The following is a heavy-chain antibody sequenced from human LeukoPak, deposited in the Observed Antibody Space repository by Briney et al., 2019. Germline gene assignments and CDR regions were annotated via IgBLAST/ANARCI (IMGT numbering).Heavy chain of an antibody. CDR1: GYTFTGYY. J-gene: IGHJ4*02. CDR2: INPNSGGT. D-gene: IGHD3-22*01. CDR3: ARAFYDSSGYYYVYFDY. Sequence: ASVKVSCKASGYTFTGYYMHWVRQAPGQGLEWMGWINPNSGGTNYAQKFQGRVTMTRDTSISTAYMELSRLRSDDTAVYYCARAFYDSSGYYYVYFDYWGQGTLVTVSS. V-gene: IGHV1-2*02.